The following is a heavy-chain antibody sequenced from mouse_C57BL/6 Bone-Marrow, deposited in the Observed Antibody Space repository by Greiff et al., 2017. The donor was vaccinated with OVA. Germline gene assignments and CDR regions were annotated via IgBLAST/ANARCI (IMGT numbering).Heavy chain of an antibody. CDR3: AREDYGEGGYCAMDY. J-gene: IGHJ4*01. CDR2: IYPGSGST. Sequence: QVQLQQPGAELVKPGASVKMSCKASGYTFTSYWITWVKQRPGQGLEWIGDIYPGSGSTNYNEKFKSKATLTVDTSSSTAYMQLSSLTSEDSAVYYCAREDYGEGGYCAMDYWGQGTSVTVSS. D-gene: IGHD2-4*01. CDR1: GYTFTSYW. V-gene: IGHV1-55*01.